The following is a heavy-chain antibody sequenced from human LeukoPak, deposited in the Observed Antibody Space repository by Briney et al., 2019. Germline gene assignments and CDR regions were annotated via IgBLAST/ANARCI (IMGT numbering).Heavy chain of an antibody. V-gene: IGHV3-64D*06. CDR3: VATHFDY. Sequence: GVFLRLSFSGSRLTFRSDARHGVGQARGKELEYVSAISSNGGSTYYADSVKGRFTISRDNSKNTLYLQMSSLRAEDTAVYYCVATHFDYWGQGSLVTVSS. J-gene: IGHJ4*02. CDR2: ISSNGGST. CDR1: RLTFRSDA.